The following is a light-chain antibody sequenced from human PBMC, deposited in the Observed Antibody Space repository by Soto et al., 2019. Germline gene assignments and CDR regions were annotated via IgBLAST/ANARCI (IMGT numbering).Light chain of an antibody. J-gene: IGKJ5*01. Sequence: EIVLTQSPGTLSLSPGERATLSCRATQSVSSPYLAWYQQKPGQAPRLLIYDASNRATGIPARFSGSGSGTDFTLTISSLEPEDFAVYYCQQRSNWPPYTFGQGTRLEIK. CDR1: QSVSSPY. V-gene: IGKV3-11*01. CDR3: QQRSNWPPYT. CDR2: DAS.